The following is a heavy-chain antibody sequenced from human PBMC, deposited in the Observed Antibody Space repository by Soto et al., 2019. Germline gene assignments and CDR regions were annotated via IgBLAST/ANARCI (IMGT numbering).Heavy chain of an antibody. CDR2: IYYSGST. J-gene: IGHJ4*02. Sequence: QVQLQESGPGLVKPSQTLSLTCTVSGGSISSGGYYWSWIRQHPGKGLEWSGYIYYSGSTYYNPSLKSRVTMSVETSMNLFALKRSTVTPAATAVYYCARVCPDCSGYPGSDFDYWGQGTLVTVSS. V-gene: IGHV4-31*03. D-gene: IGHD3-22*01. CDR1: GGSISSGGYY. CDR3: ARVCPDCSGYPGSDFDY.